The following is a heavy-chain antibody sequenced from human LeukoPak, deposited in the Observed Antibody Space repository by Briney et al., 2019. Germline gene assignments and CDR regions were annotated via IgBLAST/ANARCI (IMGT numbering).Heavy chain of an antibody. D-gene: IGHD6-13*01. J-gene: IGHJ4*02. CDR3: ARRGIAAAGKETFDY. V-gene: IGHV4-39*01. CDR2: IYYSGST. Sequence: SETLSLTCTVSGGSISSSSYYWGWIRQPPGKGLEWIGSIYYSGSTYYNPPLKSRVTISVDTSKNQFSLKLSSVTAADTAVYYCARRGIAAAGKETFDYWGQGTLVTVSS. CDR1: GGSISSSSYY.